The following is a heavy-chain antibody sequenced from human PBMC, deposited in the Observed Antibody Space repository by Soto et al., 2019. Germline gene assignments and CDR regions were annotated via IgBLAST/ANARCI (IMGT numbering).Heavy chain of an antibody. D-gene: IGHD2-8*01. Sequence: SETLSLTCTVSGGSISSYYWSWIRQPPGKGLEWIGYIYYSGSTNYNPSLKSRVTISVDTSKNQFSLKLSSVTAADTAVYYCARAQLMVYANYYYYYMDVWGKGTTVTVSS. J-gene: IGHJ6*03. V-gene: IGHV4-59*01. CDR2: IYYSGST. CDR1: GGSISSYY. CDR3: ARAQLMVYANYYYYYMDV.